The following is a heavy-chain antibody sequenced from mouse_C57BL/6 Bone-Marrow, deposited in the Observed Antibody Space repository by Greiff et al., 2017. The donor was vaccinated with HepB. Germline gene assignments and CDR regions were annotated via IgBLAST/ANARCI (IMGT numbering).Heavy chain of an antibody. CDR1: GYAFTNYL. Sequence: QVQLQQSGAELVRPGTSVKVSCKASGYAFTNYLIEWVKQRPGQGLEWIGVINPGSGGTNYNEKFKGKATLTADKSSSTAYMQLSSLTSEDSAVYFCARIGDYDEAYWGQGTLVTVSA. CDR3: ARIGDYDEAY. D-gene: IGHD2-4*01. J-gene: IGHJ3*01. CDR2: INPGSGGT. V-gene: IGHV1-54*01.